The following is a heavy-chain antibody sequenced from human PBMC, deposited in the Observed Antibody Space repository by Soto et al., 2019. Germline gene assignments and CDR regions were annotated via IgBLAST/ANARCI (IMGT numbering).Heavy chain of an antibody. V-gene: IGHV4-30-4*01. D-gene: IGHD4-17*01. Sequence: SETLSLTCTGSGGSISSGDYYWSWIRQPPGKGLEWIGYIYYSGSTYYNPSLKSRVTISVDTSKNQFSLKLSSVTAADTAVYYCARVIRTDYGDYSYNDYWGQGTLVTVSS. CDR1: GGSISSGDYY. J-gene: IGHJ4*02. CDR3: ARVIRTDYGDYSYNDY. CDR2: IYYSGST.